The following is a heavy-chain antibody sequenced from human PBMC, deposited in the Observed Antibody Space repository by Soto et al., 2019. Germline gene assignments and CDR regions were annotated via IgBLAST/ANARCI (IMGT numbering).Heavy chain of an antibody. CDR1: GYTFTSYG. Sequence: ASVKVSCKASGYTFTSYGISWVRQAPGQGLEWMGWISAYNGNTNYAQKLQGRVTMTTDTSTGTAYMELRSLRSDDTAVYYCARFDVSPTVPFTIFGVVNKYGMDVWGQGTTVTVSS. D-gene: IGHD3-3*01. J-gene: IGHJ6*02. CDR2: ISAYNGNT. CDR3: ARFDVSPTVPFTIFGVVNKYGMDV. V-gene: IGHV1-18*01.